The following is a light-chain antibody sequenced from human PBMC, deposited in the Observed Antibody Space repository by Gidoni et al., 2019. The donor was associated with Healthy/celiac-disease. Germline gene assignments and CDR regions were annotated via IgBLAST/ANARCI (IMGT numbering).Light chain of an antibody. CDR2: AAS. V-gene: IGKV1-39*01. CDR3: QQSYSTPGYT. J-gene: IGKJ2*01. Sequence: DIQMTQSPSSLSASVGDRVTITCRASQSISSYLNWYQQKPGKAPKLLIYAASSGSGSGTDFTLTISSLQPEDFATYYCQQSYSTPGYTFGQGTKLEIK. CDR1: QSISSY.